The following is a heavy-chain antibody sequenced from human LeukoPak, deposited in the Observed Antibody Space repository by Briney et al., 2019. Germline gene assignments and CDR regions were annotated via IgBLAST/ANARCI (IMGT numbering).Heavy chain of an antibody. D-gene: IGHD2-2*01. CDR2: ISYDGTIR. J-gene: IGHJ5*02. CDR3: AKGGCSSTTCYLANP. CDR1: GLTFSSYG. V-gene: IGHV3-30*18. Sequence: GGSLRLSCAASGLTFSSYGMHWVRQAPGKGLEWVAVISYDGTIRNYADSVKGRFTISRDNSKNTLYLQMNSLTAEDTAQYYCAKGGCSSTTCYLANPWGQGTLVAVSS.